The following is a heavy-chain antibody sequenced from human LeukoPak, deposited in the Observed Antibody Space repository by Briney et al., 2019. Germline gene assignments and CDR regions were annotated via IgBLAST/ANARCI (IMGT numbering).Heavy chain of an antibody. CDR1: GFTFSSYG. J-gene: IGHJ4*02. Sequence: GGTLRLSCAASGFTFSSYGMSWVRQAPGKGLEWVSAISGSGGSTYYADSVKGRFTISRDNSKNTLYLQMNSLRAEDTAVYYCARPSLNTGSYFDYWGQGILVSVSS. CDR3: ARPSLNTGSYFDY. CDR2: ISGSGGST. D-gene: IGHD1-26*01. V-gene: IGHV3-23*01.